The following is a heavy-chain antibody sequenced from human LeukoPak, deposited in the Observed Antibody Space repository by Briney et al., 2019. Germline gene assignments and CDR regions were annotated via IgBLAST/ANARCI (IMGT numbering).Heavy chain of an antibody. D-gene: IGHD4-17*01. CDR1: GFTFSTYS. J-gene: IGHJ4*02. Sequence: GGSLRLSCAASGFTFSTYSMNWVCQAPGKGVEWVSSISSSSTYIYYADSVKGRFTISRDNAKNSLYLQMNRLRAEDTAVYYCGTWTTVASYFDYWGQGTLVTVSS. CDR3: GTWTTVASYFDY. V-gene: IGHV3-21*06. CDR2: ISSSSTYI.